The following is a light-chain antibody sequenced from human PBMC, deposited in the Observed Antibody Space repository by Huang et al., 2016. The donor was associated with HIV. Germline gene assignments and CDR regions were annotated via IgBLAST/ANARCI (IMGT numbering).Light chain of an antibody. CDR1: QSVLSSSNNKNY. V-gene: IGKV4-1*01. CDR3: QQYYSSWT. Sequence: DIVMTQSPDSLAVSLGERATINCKSSQSVLSSSNNKNYLAWYQHKPGQPPKLLSDWASTRECGVPDRFSGSGSGADFTLTISNLQAEDVAVYYCQQYYSSWTFGRGTKVEIK. J-gene: IGKJ1*01. CDR2: WAS.